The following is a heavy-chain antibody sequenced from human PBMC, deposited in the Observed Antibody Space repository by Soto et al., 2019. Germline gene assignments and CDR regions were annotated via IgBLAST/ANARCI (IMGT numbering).Heavy chain of an antibody. CDR1: ECTYRGFC. J-gene: IGHJ4*02. CDR2: IKEDGSQK. CDR3: ARTRDSRGYSLFDF. V-gene: IGHV3-7*01. Sequence: GGCLRLSCAASECTYRGFCRGWIRQAPGKGQEKEANIKEDGSQKHSVEAVKGRFTISRDNANNSLYLQMNSLRVEDTVVYYCARTRDSRGYSLFDFWGQGTQVTVSS. D-gene: IGHD3-22*01.